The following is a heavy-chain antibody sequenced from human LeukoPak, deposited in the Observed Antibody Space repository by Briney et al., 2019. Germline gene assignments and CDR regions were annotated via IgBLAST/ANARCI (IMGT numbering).Heavy chain of an antibody. Sequence: PGGSLRLSCAASGFTFSSSWMTWVRQAPGKGLERVAEIKQDGSEKYYVDSVKGRFTISRDNAKNSLFVQMNSLRAEDTAMYYCARDPYDSNSYGAFDIWGQGTMVTVSS. CDR1: GFTFSSSW. V-gene: IGHV3-7*01. CDR2: IKQDGSEK. D-gene: IGHD3-22*01. J-gene: IGHJ3*02. CDR3: ARDPYDSNSYGAFDI.